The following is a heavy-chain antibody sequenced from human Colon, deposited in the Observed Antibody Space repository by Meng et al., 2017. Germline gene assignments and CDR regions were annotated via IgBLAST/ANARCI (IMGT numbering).Heavy chain of an antibody. V-gene: IGHV4-31*03. Sequence: VTLQESGPGLVKPSQTLSLTCTVSGGSLSTSGHWWSWIRQHPGKGLEWIGYVFYSGSTQYNPSLKSRVSISVDTSKNQFSLKLYSMTAADTAVYYCARDMSGGYYWFDPWGQGTLVTVSS. CDR1: GGSLSTSGHW. J-gene: IGHJ5*02. D-gene: IGHD3-22*01. CDR3: ARDMSGGYYWFDP. CDR2: VFYSGST.